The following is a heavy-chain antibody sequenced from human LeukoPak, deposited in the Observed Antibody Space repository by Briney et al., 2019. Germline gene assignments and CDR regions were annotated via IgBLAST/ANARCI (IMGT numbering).Heavy chain of an antibody. CDR2: IYTSGST. CDR1: GGSISSYY. V-gene: IGHV4-4*07. J-gene: IGHJ6*03. Sequence: PSETLSLTCTVSGGSISSYYWSWIRQPAGKGLEWIGRIYTSGSTYYNPSLKSRVTISVDRSKNQFSLKLSSVTAADTAVYYCARGLREWSLYYYYCMDVWGKGTTVTVSS. D-gene: IGHD3-3*01. CDR3: ARGLREWSLYYYYCMDV.